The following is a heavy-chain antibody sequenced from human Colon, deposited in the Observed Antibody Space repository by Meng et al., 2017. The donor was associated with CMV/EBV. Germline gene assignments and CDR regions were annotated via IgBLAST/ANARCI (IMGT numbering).Heavy chain of an antibody. CDR3: VRYENLQHGMDV. CDR2: IKEDGRGQ. D-gene: IGHD1-1*01. V-gene: IGHV3-7*01. CDR1: GFTFNTFW. J-gene: IGHJ6*02. Sequence: GESLKISCAASGFTFNTFWMTWVRQAPGKGLEWVANIKEDGRGQWYADSVKGRFTISRDNARKSLYLQMNSLRAEDTAVYYCVRYENLQHGMDVWGQGTTVTVSS.